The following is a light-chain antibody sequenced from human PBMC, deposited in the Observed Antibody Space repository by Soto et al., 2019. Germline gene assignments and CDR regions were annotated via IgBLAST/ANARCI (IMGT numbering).Light chain of an antibody. Sequence: QSALTQPRSVSVSPGQSVTISCTGTSSDVGGYNYVSWYQQHPGKALKLMIYDVSERTSGIPDRFSGSKSGNTASLTISGLQAEDEADYYCCSYAGRYSWVFGGGTKLTVL. CDR2: DVS. CDR1: SSDVGGYNY. CDR3: CSYAGRYSWV. V-gene: IGLV2-11*01. J-gene: IGLJ3*02.